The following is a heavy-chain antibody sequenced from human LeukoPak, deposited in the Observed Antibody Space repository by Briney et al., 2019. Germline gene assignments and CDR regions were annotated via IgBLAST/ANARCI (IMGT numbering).Heavy chain of an antibody. CDR2: ITSSSDTI. Sequence: GGSLRLSCAASGFTFSWYNMNWVRQAPGKGLECVSSITSSSDTIYYADSVKGRFTISRDNAKNSLFLQMNSLRAEDTAVYYCARGPAIEGTLIPWGQGTLVTFSS. CDR1: GFTFSWYN. J-gene: IGHJ5*02. CDR3: ARGPAIEGTLIP. D-gene: IGHD3-10*01. V-gene: IGHV3-48*01.